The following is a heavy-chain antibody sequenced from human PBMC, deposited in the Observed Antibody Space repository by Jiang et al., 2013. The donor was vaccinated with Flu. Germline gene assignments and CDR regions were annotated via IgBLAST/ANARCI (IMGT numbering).Heavy chain of an antibody. V-gene: IGHV5-51*01. D-gene: IGHD2-2*01. CDR2: VYPGDSDT. CDR1: YSFTSYW. J-gene: IGHJ6*02. Sequence: YSFTSYWIAWVRQMPGKGLEWMGIVYPGDSDTRYSPPFEGQVTISADKSISTAYLQWSSLKASDTAMYYCARFIIIVSAATGGMDVWGQGTTVTVSS. CDR3: ARFIIIVSAATGGMDV.